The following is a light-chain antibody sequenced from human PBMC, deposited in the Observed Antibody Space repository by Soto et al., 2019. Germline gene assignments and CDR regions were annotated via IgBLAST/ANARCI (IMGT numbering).Light chain of an antibody. J-gene: IGKJ5*01. V-gene: IGKV3-11*01. CDR2: DAS. CDR3: QQRHSWVT. CDR1: LSVSTY. Sequence: EIVLTQSPATLSLSPGERATLSFRASLSVSTYLAWFQQKPGQAPRLLIYDASTRATGIPARFSGSGSGTDFTLTISMLEPEDFAIYYCQQRHSWVTFGQGTRLEI.